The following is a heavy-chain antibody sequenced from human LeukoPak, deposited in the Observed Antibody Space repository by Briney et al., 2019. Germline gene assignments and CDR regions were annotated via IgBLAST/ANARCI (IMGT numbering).Heavy chain of an antibody. CDR2: IYYTGNT. V-gene: IGHV4-59*08. D-gene: IGHD3-10*01. Sequence: PSETLSLTCAVYGGSFSGYYWTWIRQPPGKGLEWIGYIYYTGNTNYNPSLKSRVTISADTSKDQFSLKLNSVTAADTAVYYCARRARATVRGDYFDYWGQGTLVTVSS. J-gene: IGHJ4*02. CDR1: GGSFSGYY. CDR3: ARRARATVRGDYFDY.